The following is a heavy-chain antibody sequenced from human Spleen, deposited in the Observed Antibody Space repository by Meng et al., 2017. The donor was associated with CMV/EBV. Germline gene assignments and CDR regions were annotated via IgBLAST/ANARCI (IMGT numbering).Heavy chain of an antibody. Sequence: FPDSWMTWIRQAPGKGLEWVGRIKSKTDGGSTDYAAAVRGRFTISRDDSKNTLYLQMNSLRAEDTAVYYCAKDFFYGGNSVLFDYWGQGTLVTVSS. CDR1: FPDSW. CDR2: IKSKTDGGST. CDR3: AKDFFYGGNSVLFDY. V-gene: IGHV3-15*01. J-gene: IGHJ4*02. D-gene: IGHD4-23*01.